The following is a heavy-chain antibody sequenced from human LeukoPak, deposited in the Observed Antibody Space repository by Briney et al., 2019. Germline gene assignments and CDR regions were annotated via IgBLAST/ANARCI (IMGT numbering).Heavy chain of an antibody. Sequence: SETLSLTCTVSGSSISNYHWSWIRQPAGKGLEWIGQIHTSGSTNYNPPLKSRVTMSIDTPENQLSLTIRSVTAADTAVYYCARRDISSGWSFDYWGQGTLVTVSS. J-gene: IGHJ4*02. CDR2: IHTSGST. V-gene: IGHV4-4*07. CDR3: ARRDISSGWSFDY. CDR1: GSSISNYH. D-gene: IGHD6-19*01.